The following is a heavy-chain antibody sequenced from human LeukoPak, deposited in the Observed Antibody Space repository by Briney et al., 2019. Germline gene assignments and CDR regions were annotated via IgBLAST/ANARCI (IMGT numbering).Heavy chain of an antibody. Sequence: ASVKVSCKASGYRFTGYYIHWVRQAPGQGLEWMGWINPHSGGTKLAQKFQGRVTMTRDTSISTAYMEVSRLRSDDAAVYYCARTIAVAGKPYYYGMDVWGQGTTVTVSS. V-gene: IGHV1-2*02. D-gene: IGHD6-19*01. CDR1: GYRFTGYY. J-gene: IGHJ6*02. CDR2: INPHSGGT. CDR3: ARTIAVAGKPYYYGMDV.